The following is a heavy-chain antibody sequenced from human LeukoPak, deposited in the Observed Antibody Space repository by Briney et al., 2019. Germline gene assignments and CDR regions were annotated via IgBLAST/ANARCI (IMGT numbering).Heavy chain of an antibody. CDR2: IVPDTDCV. D-gene: IGHD2-15*01. J-gene: IGHJ4*02. Sequence: ASVTVSCKTSGYTFTNYYVRWVRQSIGQGLEWMVYIVPDTDCVDYDKRFPGRVTRATVKSVRSIYMELSSPKSADTAVCYCATEDKYCSSGNCGKFWGQGTLVTVSS. CDR3: ATEDKYCSSGNCGKF. CDR1: GYTFTNYY. V-gene: IGHV1-2*02.